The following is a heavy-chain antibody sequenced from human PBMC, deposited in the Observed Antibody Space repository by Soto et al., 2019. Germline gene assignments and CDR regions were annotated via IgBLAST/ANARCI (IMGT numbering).Heavy chain of an antibody. CDR2: INPNSGGT. V-gene: IGHV1-2*04. D-gene: IGHD2-8*02. Sequence: AASVKVSCKASGYTFTGYYMHWVRQAPGQGLEWMGWINPNSGGTNYAQKFQGWVTMTRDTSISTAYMELSRLRSDDTAVYYCARGSTGDYYYYGMDVWGQGTTVTVSS. CDR1: GYTFTGYY. J-gene: IGHJ6*02. CDR3: ARGSTGDYYYYGMDV.